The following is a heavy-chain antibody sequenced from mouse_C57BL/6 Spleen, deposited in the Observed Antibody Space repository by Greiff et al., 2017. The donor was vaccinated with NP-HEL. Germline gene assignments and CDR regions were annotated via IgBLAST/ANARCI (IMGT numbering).Heavy chain of an antibody. CDR1: GYTFTSYW. CDR3: THSSITTVPHWYFDV. J-gene: IGHJ1*03. V-gene: IGHV1-5*01. Sequence: EVQLQQSGTVLARPGASVKMSCKTSGYTFTSYWMHWVKQRPGQGLEWIGAIYPGNSDTSYNQKFKGKAKLTAVTSASTAYMELSSLTNEDSAVYYCTHSSITTVPHWYFDVWGTGTTVTVSS. D-gene: IGHD1-1*01. CDR2: IYPGNSDT.